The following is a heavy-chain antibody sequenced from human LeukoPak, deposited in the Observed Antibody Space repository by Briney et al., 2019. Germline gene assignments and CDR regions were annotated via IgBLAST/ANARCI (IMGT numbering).Heavy chain of an antibody. CDR1: GFTFSSYE. D-gene: IGHD2-2*02. Sequence: GGSLRLSCAASGFTFSSYEMNWVRQAPGKGLEWVSYISSSGSTIYYADSVKGRFAISRDNNKNSLYLQMTSLRTEDTALYYCTKGSNTWPPLFDYWGQGTLVTVSS. CDR2: ISSSGSTI. CDR3: TKGSNTWPPLFDY. V-gene: IGHV3-48*03. J-gene: IGHJ4*02.